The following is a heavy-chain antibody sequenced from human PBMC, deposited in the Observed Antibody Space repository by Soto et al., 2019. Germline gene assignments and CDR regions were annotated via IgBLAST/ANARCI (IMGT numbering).Heavy chain of an antibody. D-gene: IGHD2-2*01. CDR3: ARGALQYQLPNTWFDP. CDR1: GGTFSSYT. J-gene: IGHJ5*02. Sequence: QVQLVQSGAEVKKPGSSVKVSCKASGGTFSSYTISWVRQAPGQGLEWMGRIIPILGIANYAQKFQGRVTITADKSTSTAYMELSSLRTEDTAVYYCARGALQYQLPNTWFDPWGQGTLVTVSS. CDR2: IIPILGIA. V-gene: IGHV1-69*02.